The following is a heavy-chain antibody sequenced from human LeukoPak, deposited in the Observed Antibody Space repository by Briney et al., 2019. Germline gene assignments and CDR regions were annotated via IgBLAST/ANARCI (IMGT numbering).Heavy chain of an antibody. Sequence: LRLSCAASGFTFSDYYMSWIRQPPGKGLEWIGYIYYSGSTYYNPSLKSRVTISVDTSKNQFSLKLSSVTAADTAVYYCARGGDRVHFADYWGQGTLVTVSS. CDR3: ARGGDRVHFADY. J-gene: IGHJ4*02. CDR1: GFTFSDYY. D-gene: IGHD2-21*02. CDR2: IYYSGST. V-gene: IGHV4-30-4*08.